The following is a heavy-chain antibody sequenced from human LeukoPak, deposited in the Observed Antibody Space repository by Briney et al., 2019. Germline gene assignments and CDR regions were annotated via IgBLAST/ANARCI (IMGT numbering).Heavy chain of an antibody. V-gene: IGHV4-4*02. Sequence: SGTRSLTCAVSGGSISSSNWWSWVRQPPGKGLEWIGEIYHSGSTNYNPSLKSRVTISVDKSKNQFSLKLSSVTAADTAVYYCARESGYYYDTRYFDYWGQGTLVTDSS. CDR2: IYHSGST. D-gene: IGHD3-22*01. CDR3: ARESGYYYDTRYFDY. J-gene: IGHJ4*02. CDR1: GGSISSSNW.